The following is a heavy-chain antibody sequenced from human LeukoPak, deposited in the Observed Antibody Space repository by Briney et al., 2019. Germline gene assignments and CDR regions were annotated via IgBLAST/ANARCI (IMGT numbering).Heavy chain of an antibody. J-gene: IGHJ3*02. V-gene: IGHV3-30*18. Sequence: PGGSLRLSCAASGFTFSSYGMHWVRQAPGKGLEWVAVISYDGSNKYYADSVKGRFTISRDNSKNTLYLQMNSLRAEDMAVYYCAKDALYSGYDPYFFDIWGQGTMVTVSS. CDR1: GFTFSSYG. D-gene: IGHD5-12*01. CDR3: AKDALYSGYDPYFFDI. CDR2: ISYDGSNK.